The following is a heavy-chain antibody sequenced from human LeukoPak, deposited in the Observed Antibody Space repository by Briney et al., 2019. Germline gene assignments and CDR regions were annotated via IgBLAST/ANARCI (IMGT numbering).Heavy chain of an antibody. Sequence: SETLSLTCAVSGGPFSGYFWSWLRQSSGKGLEWIGEIHNSGTTKYNPSLNSRVTISEDASKNQFYLNLSSVTAADTAVYYCARRYYYNLGSFPFDFWGQGTLVTVSS. D-gene: IGHD3-10*01. CDR2: IHNSGTT. CDR1: GGPFSGYF. V-gene: IGHV4-34*01. CDR3: ARRYYYNLGSFPFDF. J-gene: IGHJ4*02.